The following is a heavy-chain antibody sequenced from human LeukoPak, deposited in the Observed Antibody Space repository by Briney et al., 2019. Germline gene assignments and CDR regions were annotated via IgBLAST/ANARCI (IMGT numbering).Heavy chain of an antibody. CDR2: MNPNSGNT. CDR3: AIFGVVRGEPTDY. Sequence: GASVKVSCKASGYTFTSYDINWVRQATGQGLEWMGWMNPNSGNTGYAQKFQGRVTITRNTSISTAYMELSSPRSEDTAVYYCAIFGVVRGEPTDYWGQGPLVTVSS. D-gene: IGHD3-3*01. J-gene: IGHJ4*02. CDR1: GYTFTSYD. V-gene: IGHV1-8*03.